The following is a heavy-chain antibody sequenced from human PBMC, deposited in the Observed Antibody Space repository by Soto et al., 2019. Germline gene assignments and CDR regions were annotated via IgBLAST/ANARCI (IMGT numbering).Heavy chain of an antibody. CDR3: ARQNSSGYYLYYYYGMDV. CDR2: IYYSGST. V-gene: IGHV4-59*08. D-gene: IGHD3-22*01. CDR1: GGSISSYY. Sequence: SETLSLTCTVSGGSISSYYWSWIRQPPGKGLEWIGYIYYSGSTNYNPSLKSRVTISVDTSKNQFPLKLSSVTAADTAVYYCARQNSSGYYLYYYYGMDVWGQGTTVTVSS. J-gene: IGHJ6*02.